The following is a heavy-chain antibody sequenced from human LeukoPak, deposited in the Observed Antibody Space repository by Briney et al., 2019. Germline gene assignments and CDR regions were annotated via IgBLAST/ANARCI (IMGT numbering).Heavy chain of an antibody. CDR2: ISGSGSIT. CDR3: AKDGYSGYLANPFDP. J-gene: IGHJ5*02. V-gene: IGHV3-23*01. D-gene: IGHD5-12*01. CDR1: GFTFSSYA. Sequence: GGSLRLSCAASGFTFSSYAMSWVRQAPGKGLEWVSAISGSGSITYYADSVKGRFTISRDNSKNTLYLQMSSLRAEDTAVYYCAKDGYSGYLANPFDPWGQGTLVTVSS.